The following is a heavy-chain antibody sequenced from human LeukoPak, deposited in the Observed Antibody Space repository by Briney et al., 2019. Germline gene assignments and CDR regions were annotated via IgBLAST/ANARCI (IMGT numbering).Heavy chain of an antibody. Sequence: GGSLRLSCAASGFTFSRFWMSWVRQAPGKGLEWVANIKQDGSEKYYVDSVKGRFTISRDNAKNSLYLQMNSLRTEDTAVFYCARDGTYTDYDPDFDIWGQGTLVTVSS. CDR3: ARDGTYTDYDPDFDI. V-gene: IGHV3-7*04. J-gene: IGHJ4*02. D-gene: IGHD5-12*01. CDR2: IKQDGSEK. CDR1: GFTFSRFW.